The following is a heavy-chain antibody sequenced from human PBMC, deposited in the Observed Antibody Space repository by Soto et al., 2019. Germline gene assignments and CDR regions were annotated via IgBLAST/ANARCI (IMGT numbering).Heavy chain of an antibody. V-gene: IGHV5-51*01. CDR2: IYPGDSES. D-gene: IGHD5-18*01. CDR3: ARLGYSYALSYYYGMDV. J-gene: IGHJ6*02. CDR1: GYSFTSYW. Sequence: PGESLKTSCQGSGYSFTSYWIGWVREMPGKGLEWMGIIYPGDSESRYSPSFQGQVTISADKSITTAYLQWSSLKASDTAMYYCARLGYSYALSYYYGMDVWGQGTTVTVSS.